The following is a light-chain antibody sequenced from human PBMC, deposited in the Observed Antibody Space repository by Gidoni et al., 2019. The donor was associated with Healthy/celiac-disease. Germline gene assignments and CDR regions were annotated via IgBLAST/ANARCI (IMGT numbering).Light chain of an antibody. Sequence: QSVLTQPPSVSGAPGPRVTISCPGSSSNIGASYDVHRYQQLPGTDPKPLIYCNSNRPSGVPDRFSGSKSGTSASLAITGLQAEDEADYYCQSYDSSLSVVFGGGTKLTVL. CDR2: CNS. CDR3: QSYDSSLSVV. J-gene: IGLJ2*01. CDR1: SSNIGASYD. V-gene: IGLV1-40*01.